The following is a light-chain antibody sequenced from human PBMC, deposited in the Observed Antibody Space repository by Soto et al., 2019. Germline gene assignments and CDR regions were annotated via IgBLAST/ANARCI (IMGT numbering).Light chain of an antibody. Sequence: VLTQSPGTLFLSPGGRDPLSRRASQSVSRRLAWYQQKPGQSPRILISGASMRASGVPVRFIGSGSGTEFTLTITRLEPEDFEVYYCQQYGGSPITFGLGTRLEIK. V-gene: IGKV3-20*01. J-gene: IGKJ5*01. CDR1: QSVSRR. CDR3: QQYGGSPIT. CDR2: GAS.